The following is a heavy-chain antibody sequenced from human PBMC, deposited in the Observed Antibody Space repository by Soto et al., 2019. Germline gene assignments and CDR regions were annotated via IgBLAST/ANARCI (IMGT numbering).Heavy chain of an antibody. V-gene: IGHV4-61*01. J-gene: IGHJ4*02. CDR2: IQYSGST. CDR1: GDSVSSGSYY. CDR3: ARTDSHGRWAAWY. Sequence: ETLSLTCTVSGDSVSSGSYYWSWIRQPPGKGLEWIGNIQYSGSTDYNPSLKSRVTISVDRSKNQFSLNLISVTAADTAVYYCARTDSHGRWAAWYGGQGTLVTVSS. D-gene: IGHD3-22*01.